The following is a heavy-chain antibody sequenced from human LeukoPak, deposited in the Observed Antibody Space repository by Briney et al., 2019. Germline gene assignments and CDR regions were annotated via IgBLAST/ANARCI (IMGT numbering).Heavy chain of an antibody. V-gene: IGHV6-1*01. D-gene: IGHD3-3*01. J-gene: IGHJ5*02. Sequence: SQTLSLTCAISGDSVSSNSAAWNWIRQSPSRGLEWLGRTYYRSKWYNDYAVSVKSRITINPDTSKNQFSLQLNSVTPEDTAVYYCARYTSETYYDFWSGYDWFDPWGQGTLVTVSS. CDR1: GDSVSSNSAA. CDR2: TYYRSKWYN. CDR3: ARYTSETYYDFWSGYDWFDP.